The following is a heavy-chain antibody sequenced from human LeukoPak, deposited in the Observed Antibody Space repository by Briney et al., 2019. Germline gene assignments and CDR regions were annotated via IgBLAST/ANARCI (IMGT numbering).Heavy chain of an antibody. J-gene: IGHJ3*02. V-gene: IGHV3-74*01. CDR2: IHSDGSST. CDR1: GFTFSSYA. Sequence: GGSLRLSCAASGFTFSSYAMSWVRQAPGKGLVWVSRIHSDGSSTTSADSVKGRFTISRDNAENTLYLQMNSLRAEDTAVYFCARGNAHAFDIWGQGTMVTVSS. CDR3: ARGNAHAFDI. D-gene: IGHD1-1*01.